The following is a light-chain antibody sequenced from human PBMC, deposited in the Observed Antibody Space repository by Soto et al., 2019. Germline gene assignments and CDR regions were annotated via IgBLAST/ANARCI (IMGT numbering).Light chain of an antibody. CDR3: QQDYNLPPT. CDR2: GAS. J-gene: IGKJ1*01. CDR1: QSVDSDH. V-gene: IGKV3D-7*01. Sequence: IVMAQSPATLSVSAGERATLSCRASQSVDSDHLAWYQQKPGQAPRLLIYGASTRATSIPARFSGSGSGTDFTLTISSLQPEYFAVYYCQQDYNLPPTFGQGTKVDIK.